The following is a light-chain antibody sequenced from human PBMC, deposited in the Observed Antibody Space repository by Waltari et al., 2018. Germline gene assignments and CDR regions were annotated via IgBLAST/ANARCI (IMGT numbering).Light chain of an antibody. J-gene: IGKJ1*01. Sequence: IVLTPSPGPLSLSPGGRATLSCRASQNIGHYLAWYQQKPGQAPRLLIYASSTRAAGIPDRFSGSGSGADFSLTITRLEPDDFAVYYCQHHFRLPATFGQGTKV. CDR3: QHHFRLPAT. CDR1: QNIGHY. V-gene: IGKV3-20*01. CDR2: ASS.